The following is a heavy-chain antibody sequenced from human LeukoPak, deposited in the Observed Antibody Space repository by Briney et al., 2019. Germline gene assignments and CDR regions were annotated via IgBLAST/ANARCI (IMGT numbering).Heavy chain of an antibody. V-gene: IGHV3-7*01. CDR1: GFTFSHYW. J-gene: IGHJ4*02. Sequence: PGGSLRLSCEASGFTFSHYWMSWVRQVPGKGPEWVANIKQDSSASFYLDSMKGRVTISRDNAKNSLYLQMYSLRVEDTVVYYCVXSLGYWGQGTLVTVSS. CDR3: VXSLGY. CDR2: IKQDSSAS.